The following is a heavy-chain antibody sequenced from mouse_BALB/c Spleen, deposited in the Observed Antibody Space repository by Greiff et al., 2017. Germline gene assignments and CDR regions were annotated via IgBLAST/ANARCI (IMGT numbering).Heavy chain of an antibody. CDR3: AEGYVAMDY. V-gene: IGHV1-14*01. CDR2: INPYNDGT. D-gene: IGHD2-14*01. J-gene: IGHJ4*01. CDR1: GYTFTSYV. Sequence: QLQESGPELVKPGASVKMSCKASGYTFTSYVMHWVKQKPGQGLEWIGYINPYNDGTKYNEKFKGKATLTSDKSSSTAYMELSSLTSEDSAVYYCAEGYVAMDYWGQGTSVTVSS.